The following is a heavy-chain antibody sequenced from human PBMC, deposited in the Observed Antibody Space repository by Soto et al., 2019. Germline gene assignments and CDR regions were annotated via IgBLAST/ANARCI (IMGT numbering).Heavy chain of an antibody. Sequence: GGSLRLSCEASGFSFSTYSMHWVRQAPGKGLEWVSSIGRRSDIYYADSVKGRFTISRDNAKNSVSLQMNSLRDEDTAVYYCAREETAWPLAYGLDVWGQGXTVTVYS. CDR1: GFSFSTYS. J-gene: IGHJ6*02. CDR3: AREETAWPLAYGLDV. V-gene: IGHV3-21*01. D-gene: IGHD2-21*02. CDR2: IGRRSDI.